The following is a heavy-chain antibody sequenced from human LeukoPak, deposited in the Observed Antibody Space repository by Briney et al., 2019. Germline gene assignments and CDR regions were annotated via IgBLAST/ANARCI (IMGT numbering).Heavy chain of an antibody. J-gene: IGHJ4*02. V-gene: IGHV7-4-1*02. Sequence: ASVQVSCKASGYTFTTFALIWVRQAAGQGLEWMGWINTNTANPTYAQAFTGRFVFSLDTSVSTSYLQISSLKTEDTAVYYCARVRRFLNGGVAGIDYWGQGSLVTVSS. CDR2: INTNTANP. D-gene: IGHD3-3*01. CDR1: GYTFTTFA. CDR3: ARVRRFLNGGVAGIDY.